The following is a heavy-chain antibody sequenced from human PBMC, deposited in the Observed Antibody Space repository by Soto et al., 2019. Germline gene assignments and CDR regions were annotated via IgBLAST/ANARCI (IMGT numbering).Heavy chain of an antibody. Sequence: PGGSLRLSCAASGFTFSSYGMHWVRQAPGKGLEWVAVIWYDGSNKYYADSVKGRFTISRDNSKNTLYLQMNSLRAEDTAVYYCARDFGVYDFWSGYSLSYYGMDVWGQGTTVTVS. D-gene: IGHD3-3*01. CDR1: GFTFSSYG. J-gene: IGHJ6*02. CDR2: IWYDGSNK. CDR3: ARDFGVYDFWSGYSLSYYGMDV. V-gene: IGHV3-33*01.